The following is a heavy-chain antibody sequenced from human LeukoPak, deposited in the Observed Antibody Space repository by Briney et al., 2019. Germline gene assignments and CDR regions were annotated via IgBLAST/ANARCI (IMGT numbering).Heavy chain of an antibody. V-gene: IGHV4-59*01. D-gene: IGHD2-2*01. J-gene: IGHJ4*02. CDR1: GGSISSYY. CDR3: ARDKKGASCYDY. CDR2: IYYSGST. Sequence: PSETLSLTCTVSGGSISSYYWSWIRQPPGKGLEWIGYIYYSGSTNYNPSLKSRVTISVDTSKNQFSLKLSSVTAADTAVYYCARDKKGASCYDYWGQGTLVTLSS.